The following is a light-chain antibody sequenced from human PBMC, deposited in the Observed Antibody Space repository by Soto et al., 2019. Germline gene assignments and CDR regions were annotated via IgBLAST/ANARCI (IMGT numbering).Light chain of an antibody. J-gene: IGKJ1*01. V-gene: IGKV4-1*01. CDR1: QSVLHSPTNNNY. CDR2: WTS. Sequence: DLVVTQSPDSLAVSLSERATINCKSSQSVLHSPTNNNYLYWYQKKPGQPPKLIIYWTSTRESVVPDRFSGSGSATDFTLAINSLQAEDAAVYYCHQYDSIPRTFGQGTKVAIK. CDR3: HQYDSIPRT.